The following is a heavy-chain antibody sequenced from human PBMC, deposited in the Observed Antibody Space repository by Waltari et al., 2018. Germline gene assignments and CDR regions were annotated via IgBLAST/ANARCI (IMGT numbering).Heavy chain of an antibody. CDR2: ISGSSGKI. CDR3: ARDPSQPYLCTKGACHYYYYLDA. V-gene: IGHV3-21*03. CDR1: GLPFSPTP. J-gene: IGHJ6*03. Sequence: EVQVVESGGGLLKLGGSLRLLFGVPGLPFSPTPMSWVRQAPGKGLEWVSSISGSSGKIYYADSVKGRFTISRDNAKNSLYLQMNSLRAEDTAVYYCARDPSQPYLCTKGACHYYYYLDAWGNGTTVTVSS. D-gene: IGHD2-8*01.